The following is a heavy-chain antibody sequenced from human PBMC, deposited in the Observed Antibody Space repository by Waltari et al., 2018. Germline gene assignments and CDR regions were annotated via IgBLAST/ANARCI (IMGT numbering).Heavy chain of an antibody. CDR2: IYYSGST. Sequence: QLQLQESGPGLVKPSETLSLTCTVSGGPISPRSYYRGWTRQPPGKGLEWIGGIYYSGSTYINPSLKSRVTISVDTSKSQFSLKLSSVTAADTSVYYCASHVSGSYYFDYWGQGTLVTVSS. D-gene: IGHD1-26*01. V-gene: IGHV4-39*01. CDR3: ASHVSGSYYFDY. CDR1: GGPISPRSYY. J-gene: IGHJ4*02.